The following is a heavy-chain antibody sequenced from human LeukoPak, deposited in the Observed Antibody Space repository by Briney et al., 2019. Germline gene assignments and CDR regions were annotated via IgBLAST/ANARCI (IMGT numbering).Heavy chain of an antibody. Sequence: PGGSLRLSCTVSGFTVSSNYMSWVRQAPGKGLEWVSVIYTGGTTYYADSVKGRFTISRDNSKNTVYLQMNSLRAEDTAVYYCARDGDYYDSSGYYYGGAFDIWGQGTMVTVSS. CDR3: ARDGDYYDSSGYYYGGAFDI. CDR1: GFTVSSNY. J-gene: IGHJ3*02. CDR2: IYTGGTT. D-gene: IGHD3-22*01. V-gene: IGHV3-53*01.